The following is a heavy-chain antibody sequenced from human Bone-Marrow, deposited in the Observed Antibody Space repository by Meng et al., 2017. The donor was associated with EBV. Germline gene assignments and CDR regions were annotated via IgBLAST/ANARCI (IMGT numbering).Heavy chain of an antibody. D-gene: IGHD6-6*01. V-gene: IGHV1-3*01. CDR2: IDAGNARS. J-gene: IGHJ4*02. CDR1: GYSFTNNA. CDR3: ARGIWSASSLAYYLDS. Sequence: QGQVVQAGAEVKPPGASVKVSCKASGYSFTNNAVLWVRQAPGQTLEWMGWIDAGNARSKYSQHFQGRVTITRDTSASTAYMELNSLTSEDTAVYYCARGIWSASSLAYYLDSWGQGTLVTVSS.